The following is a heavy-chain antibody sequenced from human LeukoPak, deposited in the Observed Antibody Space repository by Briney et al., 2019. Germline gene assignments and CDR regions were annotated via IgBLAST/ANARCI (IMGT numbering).Heavy chain of an antibody. J-gene: IGHJ4*02. CDR1: GFTFSSYG. V-gene: IGHV3-30*18. Sequence: GGSLRLSCAASGFTFSSYGMHWVRQAPGKGLEWVAVISYDGSNKYYADSVKGRFTISRDNSKNTLYLQMNSLRAEDTAVCYCAKEADIYDFWSGFDYWGQGTLVTVSS. CDR3: AKEADIYDFWSGFDY. D-gene: IGHD3-3*01. CDR2: ISYDGSNK.